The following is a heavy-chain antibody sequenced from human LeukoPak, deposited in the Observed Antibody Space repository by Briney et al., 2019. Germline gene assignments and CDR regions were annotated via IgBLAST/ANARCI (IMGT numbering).Heavy chain of an antibody. CDR1: GFTFSNYW. J-gene: IGHJ4*02. CDR2: INNDGSAT. CDR3: EREILAPGKTHDY. Sequence: GGSLRLSCAASGFTFSNYWMHWVRHVPGKGLVWVSPINNDGSATFYADSVKGRFTISRDNAKNTLFLQINSLRAEDTAVYYYEREILAPGKTHDYWGQGTLVTVSS. V-gene: IGHV3-74*01.